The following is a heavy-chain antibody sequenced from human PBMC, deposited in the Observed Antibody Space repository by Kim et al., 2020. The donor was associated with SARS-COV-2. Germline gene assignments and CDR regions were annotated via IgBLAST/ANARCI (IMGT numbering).Heavy chain of an antibody. J-gene: IGHJ5*02. CDR3: AKSSRITGGWFDP. D-gene: IGHD3-10*01. Sequence: GGSLRLSCAASGFTFSSYAMSWVRQAPGKGLEWVSAISGSGGSTYYADSLKGRFTISRDNSKPTLYLQMNSLIPEDTAIYYCAKSSRITGGWFDPWGQGTLVTVSS. CDR2: ISGSGGST. CDR1: GFTFSSYA. V-gene: IGHV3-23*01.